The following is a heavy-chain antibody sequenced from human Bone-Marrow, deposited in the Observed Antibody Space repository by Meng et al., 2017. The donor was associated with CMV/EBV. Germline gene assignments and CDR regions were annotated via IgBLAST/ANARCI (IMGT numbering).Heavy chain of an antibody. CDR2: ISHSGST. D-gene: IGHD1-26*01. CDR3: ARRVVGSAFDY. V-gene: IGHV4-4*02. Sequence: TWDVSGGAICGSDWWSWVRQPPGKGLEWIGQISHSGSTHYNPSLKSPVSISVDKSNNQFSLKMTSVTAADTAVYYCARRVVGSAFDYWGQGTLVTVSS. J-gene: IGHJ4*02. CDR1: GGAICGSDW.